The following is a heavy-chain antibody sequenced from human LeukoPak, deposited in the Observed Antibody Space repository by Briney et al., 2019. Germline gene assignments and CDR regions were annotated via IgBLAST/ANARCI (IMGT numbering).Heavy chain of an antibody. V-gene: IGHV3-33*08. CDR1: GFTFSSHS. D-gene: IGHD4-11*01. Sequence: GGSLRLSCAASGFTFSSHSMNWVRQAPGKGLEWVGVIWYDGSNKYYADSVKGRFTISRDNSKNTLYLQMNSLRAEDTAVYYCARPYYSNYYYYGMDVWGQGTTVTVSS. CDR3: ARPYYSNYYYYGMDV. J-gene: IGHJ6*02. CDR2: IWYDGSNK.